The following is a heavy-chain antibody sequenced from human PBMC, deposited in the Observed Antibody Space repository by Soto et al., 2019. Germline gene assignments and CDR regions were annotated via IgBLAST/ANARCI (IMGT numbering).Heavy chain of an antibody. V-gene: IGHV3-30-3*01. CDR2: ISYDGSNK. CDR3: ARDRTAMENYYYGMDV. J-gene: IGHJ6*02. D-gene: IGHD5-18*01. Sequence: GSLRLSCAASGFTFSSYAMHWVRQAPGKGLEWVAVISYDGSNKYYADSVKGRFTISRDNSKNTLYLQMNSLRAEDTAVYYCARDRTAMENYYYGMDVWGQGTTVTVSS. CDR1: GFTFSSYA.